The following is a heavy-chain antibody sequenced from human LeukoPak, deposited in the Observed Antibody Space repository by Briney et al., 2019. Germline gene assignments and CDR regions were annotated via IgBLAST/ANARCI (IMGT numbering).Heavy chain of an antibody. CDR3: ARVHSTIFGVVIIPPYYFDY. Sequence: ASVKVSCKASGYTFTGYYMHWVRQAPGQGLEWMGWINPNSGGTKYAQKFQGRVTMTRDTSISTAYMELSRLRSDDTAVYYCARVHSTIFGVVIIPPYYFDYWGQGTLVTVSS. D-gene: IGHD3-3*01. J-gene: IGHJ4*02. CDR1: GYTFTGYY. CDR2: INPNSGGT. V-gene: IGHV1-2*02.